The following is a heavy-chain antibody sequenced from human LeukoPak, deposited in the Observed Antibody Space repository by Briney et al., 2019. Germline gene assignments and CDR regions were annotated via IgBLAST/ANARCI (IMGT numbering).Heavy chain of an antibody. V-gene: IGHV1-24*01. Sequence: ASVKVSCKVSGNTLTELAMHWVRQAPGQGLEWVGGIDPQDGKKKYAQKFQGRVNMTEDTSTDTAYMELSSLRSEDTAIYYCATSGISLVRGVALGYYYYMDAWGTGTTVTVSS. J-gene: IGHJ6*03. CDR1: GNTLTELA. D-gene: IGHD3-10*01. CDR3: ATSGISLVRGVALGYYYYMDA. CDR2: IDPQDGKK.